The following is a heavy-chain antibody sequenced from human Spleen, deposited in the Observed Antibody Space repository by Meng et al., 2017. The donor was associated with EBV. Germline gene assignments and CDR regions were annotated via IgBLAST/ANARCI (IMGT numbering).Heavy chain of an antibody. CDR1: GFSLSTSGVG. J-gene: IGHJ5*02. D-gene: IGHD3-10*01. V-gene: IGHV2-5*02. CDR2: IYWDDDK. Sequence: QITLKESGPTLVKPTQTLTLTCTFSGFSLSTSGVGVGRIRQPPGKALEWLALIYWDDDKRYSPSLKSRLTITKDTAKNQVVLTMTNMDPVDTATYYCAHNGPSGNWFDPWGQGTLVTVSS. CDR3: AHNGPSGNWFDP.